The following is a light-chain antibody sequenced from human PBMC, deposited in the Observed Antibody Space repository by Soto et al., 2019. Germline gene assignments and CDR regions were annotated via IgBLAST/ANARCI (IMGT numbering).Light chain of an antibody. Sequence: QSVLTQPASVSGSPGQSITISCTGTSSDVGGYNYVSWYQQHPGKAPKLMIYDVSDRPSGVSNRFSGSKSGNTASLTISGLQAEDEADYYCSSYTSSSTLFRGGTKLTVL. CDR3: SSYTSSSTL. J-gene: IGLJ2*01. CDR1: SSDVGGYNY. V-gene: IGLV2-14*01. CDR2: DVS.